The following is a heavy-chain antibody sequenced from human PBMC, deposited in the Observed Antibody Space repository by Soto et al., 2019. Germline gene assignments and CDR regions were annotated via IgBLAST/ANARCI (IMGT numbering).Heavy chain of an antibody. CDR1: GFTFSSFA. V-gene: IGHV3-23*01. CDR2: ISGRGDTT. D-gene: IGHD3-10*01. CDR3: AKDAEFVIFRADY. J-gene: IGHJ4*02. Sequence: EVQLLESGGGLVQPGGSLRLSCAASGFTFSSFALNWVRQAPGKGLEWVSSISGRGDTTYYRDSVRGRFTISRDNSRNTVYLQMNSLRDEDTAIYYCAKDAEFVIFRADYWGQGTLVTVSS.